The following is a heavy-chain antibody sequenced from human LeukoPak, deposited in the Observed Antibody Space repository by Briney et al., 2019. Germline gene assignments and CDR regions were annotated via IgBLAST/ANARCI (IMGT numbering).Heavy chain of an antibody. CDR1: GFTFSSYS. D-gene: IGHD4-17*01. CDR2: ISRSSTYI. CDR3: ARSGTDDYGDYVNY. J-gene: IGHJ4*02. Sequence: GGSLRLSCAASGFTFSSYSMNWVRQAPGKGLEWVSSISRSSTYIYYADSVKGRFTISRDDAKNSLYLQMNSLRAEDTALYYCARSGTDDYGDYVNYWGQGTLVTVSS. V-gene: IGHV3-21*04.